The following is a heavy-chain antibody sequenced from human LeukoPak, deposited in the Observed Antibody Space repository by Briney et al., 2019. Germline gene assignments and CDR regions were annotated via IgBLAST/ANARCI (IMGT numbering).Heavy chain of an antibody. V-gene: IGHV3-48*03. CDR2: ISSSGSTI. J-gene: IGHJ4*02. CDR3: ARDSITLGGVIAPIDY. Sequence: GGSLRLSCAASGFTFRSYEMNWVRQAPGKGLEWVSYISSSGSTIYYADSVKGRFTISRENAKNSLYLQMNSLRAEDTAVYYCARDSITLGGVIAPIDYWGQGTLVTVSS. D-gene: IGHD3-16*02. CDR1: GFTFRSYE.